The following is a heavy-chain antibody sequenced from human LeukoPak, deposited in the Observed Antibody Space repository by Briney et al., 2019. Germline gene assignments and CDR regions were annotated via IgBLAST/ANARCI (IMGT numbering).Heavy chain of an antibody. D-gene: IGHD2-15*01. CDR2: IIPILGIA. J-gene: IGHJ1*01. V-gene: IGHV1-69*04. Sequence: GASVKVSCKASGGTFSSYAIRWVRQAPGQGLEWTGRIIPILGIANYAQKFQGRVTITADKSTSTAYMELSSLRSEDTAVYYCARAGSDIVVVVAATPPAEYLQHWGQGTLVTVSS. CDR3: ARAGSDIVVVVAATPPAEYLQH. CDR1: GGTFSSYA.